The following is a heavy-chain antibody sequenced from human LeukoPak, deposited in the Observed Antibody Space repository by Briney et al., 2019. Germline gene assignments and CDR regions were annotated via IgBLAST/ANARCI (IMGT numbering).Heavy chain of an antibody. CDR3: ARGVSPLDY. Sequence: SETLSLTCTVSGGXISSYYWSWVRQPAGKGLEWIGRIQSSGSTNHNPSLKSRVTMSVDTSKFQFSLKLSSVTAADTTVYYCARGVSPLDYWGQGTLVTVSS. D-gene: IGHD2-8*01. J-gene: IGHJ4*02. CDR1: GGXISSYY. CDR2: IQSSGST. V-gene: IGHV4-4*07.